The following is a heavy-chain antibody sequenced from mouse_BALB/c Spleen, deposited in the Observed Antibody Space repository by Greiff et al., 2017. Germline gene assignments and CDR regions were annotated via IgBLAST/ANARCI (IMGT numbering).Heavy chain of an antibody. CDR3: ARDGDYGSSSWFAY. CDR2: ISDGGSYT. Sequence: EVKVVESGGGLVKPGGSLKLSCAASGFTFSDYYMYWVRQTPEKRLEWVATISDGGSYTYYPDSVKGRFTISRDNAKNNLYLQMSSLKSEDTAMYYCARDGDYGSSSWFAYWGQGTLVTVSA. CDR1: GFTFSDYY. D-gene: IGHD1-1*01. J-gene: IGHJ3*01. V-gene: IGHV5-4*02.